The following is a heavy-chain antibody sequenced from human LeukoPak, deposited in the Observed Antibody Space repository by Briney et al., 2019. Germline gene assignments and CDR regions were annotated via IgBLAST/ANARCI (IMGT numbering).Heavy chain of an antibody. J-gene: IGHJ3*02. CDR2: ISSSSSTI. Sequence: PGRSLRLSCAASGFTFSSYSMNWVRQAPGKGLEWVSSISSSSSTIYYADSVKGRFTISRDNAKNSLYLQMNSLRAEDTAVYYCARVPRYCSSTSCPPDAFDIWGQGTMVTDSS. V-gene: IGHV3-48*01. D-gene: IGHD2-2*01. CDR1: GFTFSSYS. CDR3: ARVPRYCSSTSCPPDAFDI.